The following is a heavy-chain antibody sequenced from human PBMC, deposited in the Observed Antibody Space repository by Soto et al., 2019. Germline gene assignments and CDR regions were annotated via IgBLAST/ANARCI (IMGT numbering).Heavy chain of an antibody. Sequence: SETLSLTCAVSGYSISSNNWWGWIRQPPGKGLEWIGYIYYSGTTYYNPSLKSRVTMSVDTSKNQFSLKLTSVTAVDTAVYYCARREIQGPIEYWGQGTLVTVSS. CDR2: IYYSGTT. CDR1: GYSISSNNW. J-gene: IGHJ4*02. V-gene: IGHV4-28*01. D-gene: IGHD1-26*01. CDR3: ARREIQGPIEY.